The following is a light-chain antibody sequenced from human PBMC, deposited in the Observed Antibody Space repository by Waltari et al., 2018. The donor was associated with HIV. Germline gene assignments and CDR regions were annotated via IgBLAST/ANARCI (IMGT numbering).Light chain of an antibody. V-gene: IGLV4-69*01. CDR2: LNSDGSH. CDR3: QTWGTGIRV. J-gene: IGLJ2*01. Sequence: QLVLTQSPSASASLGASVKLTCTPSSGHRSYAITWHQQQPGKGARYLMKLNSDGSHSKGDGIPDRFSCSSSGAERYLTISSLQSEEEADYYCQTWGTGIRVFGGGTKLTVL. CDR1: SGHRSYA.